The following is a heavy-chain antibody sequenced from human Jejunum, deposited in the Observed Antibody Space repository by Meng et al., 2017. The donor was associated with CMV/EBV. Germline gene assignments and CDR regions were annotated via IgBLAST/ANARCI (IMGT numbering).Heavy chain of an antibody. Sequence: CSVSGASISGYYWHWIRQTPGKGLGGIGGVNYSGTTKYNPSLKGRVTISVDTSKSKFSLELRSVIATDTAVFYCARGWGTTSPWDYWGQGTLVTVSS. V-gene: IGHV4-59*01. CDR2: VNYSGTT. D-gene: IGHD3-16*01. J-gene: IGHJ4*02. CDR1: GASISGYY. CDR3: ARGWGTTSPWDY.